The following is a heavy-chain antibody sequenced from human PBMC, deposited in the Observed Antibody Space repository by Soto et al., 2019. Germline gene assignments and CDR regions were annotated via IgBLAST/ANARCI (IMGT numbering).Heavy chain of an antibody. Sequence: EVQLLESGGVLVQPGGSLRLPCAASGFTFSNYAMSWVRQAPGKGLEWVSIISGSGGTTYHADSVKDRFTISRDNSKNTLFLQMNSLRAEDTAVYYCAKGVAVGFHFGSSTDRGFDPWGQGTLVTVSS. CDR3: AKGVAVGFHFGSSTDRGFDP. CDR1: GFTFSNYA. V-gene: IGHV3-23*01. CDR2: ISGSGGTT. D-gene: IGHD6-6*01. J-gene: IGHJ5*02.